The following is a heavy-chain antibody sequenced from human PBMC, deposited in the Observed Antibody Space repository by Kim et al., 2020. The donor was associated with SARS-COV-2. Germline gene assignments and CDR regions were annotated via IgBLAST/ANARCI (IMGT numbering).Heavy chain of an antibody. Sequence: ASVKVSCKASGYTFTSYGISWVRQAPGQGLEWMGWISAYNGNTNYAQKLQGRVTMTTDTSTSTAYMELRSLRSDDTAVYYCARSSRIAAEGNSIDYWGQGTLVTVSS. CDR3: ARSSRIAAEGNSIDY. V-gene: IGHV1-18*01. CDR2: ISAYNGNT. J-gene: IGHJ4*02. D-gene: IGHD6-13*01. CDR1: GYTFTSYG.